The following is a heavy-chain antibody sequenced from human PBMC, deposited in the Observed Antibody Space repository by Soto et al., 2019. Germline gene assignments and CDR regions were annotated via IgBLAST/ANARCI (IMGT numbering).Heavy chain of an antibody. CDR1: GYSFTSYW. J-gene: IGHJ6*03. CDR3: ATSVRGSRLHYYYYMDV. V-gene: IGHV5-51*01. Sequence: GESLKISCKGSGYSFTSYWIGWVRQMPGKGLEWMGIIYPGDSDTRYSPSFQGQVTISADKSISTAYLQWSSLKASDTAMYYCATSVRGSRLHYYYYMDVWGKGTTVTVSS. CDR2: IYPGDSDT. D-gene: IGHD3-10*01.